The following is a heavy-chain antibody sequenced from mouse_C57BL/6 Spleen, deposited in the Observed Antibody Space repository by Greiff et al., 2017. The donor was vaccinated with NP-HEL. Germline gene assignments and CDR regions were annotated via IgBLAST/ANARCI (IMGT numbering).Heavy chain of an antibody. D-gene: IGHD2-5*01. V-gene: IGHV1-82*01. J-gene: IGHJ4*01. CDR1: GYAFSSSW. Sequence: VNLVESGPELVKPGASVKISCKASGYAFSSSWMNWVKQRPGKGLEWIGRIYPGDGDTNYNGKFKGKATLTADKSSSTAYMQLSSLTSEDSAVYFCARDYSNYVGAMDYWGQGTSVTVSS. CDR3: ARDYSNYVGAMDY. CDR2: IYPGDGDT.